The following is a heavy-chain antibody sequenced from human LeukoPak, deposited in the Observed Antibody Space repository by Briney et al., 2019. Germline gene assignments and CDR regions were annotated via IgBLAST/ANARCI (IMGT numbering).Heavy chain of an antibody. D-gene: IGHD5-24*01. J-gene: IGHJ5*02. CDR2: INTNTGNP. CDR1: GYTFTSYA. Sequence: ASVKVSCKASGYTFTSYAMNWVRQAPGQGLEWMGWINTNTGNPTYAQGFTGRFVFSLDASVSTAYLQISSLKAEDTAVYYCAREPQPERWLQLRYGNWFDPWGQGTLVTVSS. CDR3: AREPQPERWLQLRYGNWFDP. V-gene: IGHV7-4-1*02.